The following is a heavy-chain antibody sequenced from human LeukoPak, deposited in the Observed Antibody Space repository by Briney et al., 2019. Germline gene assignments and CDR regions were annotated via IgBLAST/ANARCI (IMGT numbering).Heavy chain of an antibody. D-gene: IGHD2-21*02. CDR3: ARGLLAYCGGDCYSGFDY. CDR2: ISSSSSYI. J-gene: IGHJ4*02. V-gene: IGHV3-21*03. CDR1: GFTFSSYS. Sequence: GGSLRLSCAASGFTFSSYSMNWVRQAPGKGLEWVSSISSSSSYIYYAGSVKGRFTISRDNAKNSLYLQMNSLRAEDTAVYYCARGLLAYCGGDCYSGFDYWGQGTLVTVSS.